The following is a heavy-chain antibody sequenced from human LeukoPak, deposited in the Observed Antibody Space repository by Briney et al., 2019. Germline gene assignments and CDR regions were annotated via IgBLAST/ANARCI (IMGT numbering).Heavy chain of an antibody. CDR2: ISVYDGST. Sequence: ASVEVSCKASDSTFRSYGFSWVRQAPGQGLEWMGWISVYDGSTKYSQNFQGRVTMTTDTFTNTASMELTSLRSDDTATYYCAILAAAQTGDSWGQGTLVSVSS. CDR1: DSTFRSYG. D-gene: IGHD6-13*01. V-gene: IGHV1-18*01. CDR3: AILAAAQTGDS. J-gene: IGHJ4*02.